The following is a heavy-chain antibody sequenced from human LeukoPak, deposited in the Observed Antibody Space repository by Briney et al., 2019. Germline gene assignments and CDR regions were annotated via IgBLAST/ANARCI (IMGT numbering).Heavy chain of an antibody. Sequence: SSETLSLTCTVSGGSISSYYWSWIRQPPGKGLEWIGHIQYSGSTNYNPSLKSRVTISVDTSKNQFSLKLSSVTAADTAVYYCASARLYGSGNYPFDYWGQGTLVTVSS. J-gene: IGHJ4*02. V-gene: IGHV4-59*12. D-gene: IGHD3-10*01. CDR2: IQYSGST. CDR3: ASARLYGSGNYPFDY. CDR1: GGSISSYY.